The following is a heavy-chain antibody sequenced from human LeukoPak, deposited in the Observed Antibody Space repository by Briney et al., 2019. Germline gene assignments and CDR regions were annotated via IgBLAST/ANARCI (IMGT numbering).Heavy chain of an antibody. Sequence: PGGSLRLSCAASGFTFSSYWMHWVRHAPGKGLVWVSRIKSDGSSTSYADSVKGRFIISRDNAKNTLYLQMYILRAEDTAVYYCARDAFGESSYWGRGTLVTVSS. D-gene: IGHD3-10*01. CDR3: ARDAFGESSY. V-gene: IGHV3-74*01. CDR1: GFTFSSYW. CDR2: IKSDGSST. J-gene: IGHJ4*02.